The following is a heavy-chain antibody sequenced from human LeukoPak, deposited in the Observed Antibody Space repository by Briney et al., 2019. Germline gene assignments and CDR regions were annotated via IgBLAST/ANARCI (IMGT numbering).Heavy chain of an antibody. CDR3: AKDGGLWVSAHWGDS. V-gene: IGHV3-23*01. D-gene: IGHD7-27*01. J-gene: IGHJ4*02. Sequence: GGSLRLSCAASGFTFSSYTMSWVRQAPGKGPEWVSTITTSDGNTYYADSVKGRITVSRDNSKNTLYLQMNSLRAEDTAVYYCAKDGGLWVSAHWGDSWGRGTLVTVSS. CDR2: ITTSDGNT. CDR1: GFTFSSYT.